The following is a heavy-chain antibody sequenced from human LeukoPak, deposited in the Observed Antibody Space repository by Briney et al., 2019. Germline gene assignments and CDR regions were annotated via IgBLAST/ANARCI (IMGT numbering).Heavy chain of an antibody. D-gene: IGHD2-2*01. J-gene: IGHJ3*02. Sequence: PGGSLRLSCAAYGFTFSNYAMSWVRQAQGKGLEWVSDITGSGGKTNYADSVKGRFTLARDNSENTLYLQLNSLKVEDTAVYYCAKTRPMSYQLQILGAPFDIWGRGTMVTVSS. CDR2: ITGSGGKT. CDR3: AKTRPMSYQLQILGAPFDI. V-gene: IGHV3-23*01. CDR1: GFTFSNYA.